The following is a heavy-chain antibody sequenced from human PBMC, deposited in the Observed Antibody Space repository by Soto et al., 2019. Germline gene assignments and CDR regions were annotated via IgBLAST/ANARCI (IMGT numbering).Heavy chain of an antibody. J-gene: IGHJ2*01. V-gene: IGHV4-59*01. CDR3: ARVSAGYWYFDL. CDR1: GGSISSYY. CDR2: IYYSGST. D-gene: IGHD6-19*01. Sequence: QVQLQESGPGLVKPSETLSLTCTVSGGSISSYYWSWIRQPPGKGLEWIGYIYYSGSTNYNPSLKSRVTISVDTSKNQFSLKLSSVTAADTAVYYCARVSAGYWYFDLWGRGTLVTVS.